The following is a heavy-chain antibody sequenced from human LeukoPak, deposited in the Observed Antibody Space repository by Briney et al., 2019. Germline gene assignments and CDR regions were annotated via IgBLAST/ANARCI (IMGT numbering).Heavy chain of an antibody. V-gene: IGHV3-23*01. CDR3: MHYSIDSSGPFDY. D-gene: IGHD3-22*01. CDR2: ISGSGGST. CDR1: GFTFSSYA. J-gene: IGHJ4*02. Sequence: GGSLRLSCAASGFTFSSYAMSWVRQASGKGLEWVSAISGSGGSTYCADSVKGRFTISRDNSKNTLYLQMNSLKTEDTAVYYCMHYSIDSSGPFDYWGQGTLVTVSS.